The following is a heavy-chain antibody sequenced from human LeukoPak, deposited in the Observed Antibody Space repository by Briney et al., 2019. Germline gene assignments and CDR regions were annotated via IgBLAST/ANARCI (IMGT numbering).Heavy chain of an antibody. CDR2: IDPTGGRT. Sequence: ASVKVSCKASGYAFTSYYIHWVRQAPGQGLEGMGIIDPTGGRTTYAQKFQGRVTMTRDTSTSTVYMDLSSLRSEDTAVYFCTRADSYGDFDYWGQGTQVTVSS. CDR3: TRADSYGDFDY. CDR1: GYAFTSYY. J-gene: IGHJ4*02. D-gene: IGHD3-10*01. V-gene: IGHV1-46*01.